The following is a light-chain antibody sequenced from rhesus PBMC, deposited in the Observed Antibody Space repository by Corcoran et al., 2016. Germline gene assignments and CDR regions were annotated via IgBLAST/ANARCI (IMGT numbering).Light chain of an antibody. CDR3: QQYNNWNS. Sequence: EIVMTQSPATLSLSPGERATLSCRASQSVSSYVAWYQQKPEQAPRLLIYGASRRATAIPDRFSGSGSGTDFTLIISSLEPEDVGVYYCQQYNNWNSFGQGTKVEIK. CDR2: GAS. J-gene: IGKJ2*01. CDR1: QSVSSY. V-gene: IGKV3S9*01.